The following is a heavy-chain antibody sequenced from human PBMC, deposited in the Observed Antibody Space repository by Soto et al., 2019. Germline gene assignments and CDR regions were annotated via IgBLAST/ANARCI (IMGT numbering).Heavy chain of an antibody. CDR1: GFTFSDYY. D-gene: IGHD3-22*01. CDR3: ARDRHYYDSSGYYYGGECWFDP. Sequence: QVQLVESGGGLVKPGGSLRLSCAASGFTFSDYYMSWIRQAPGKGLAWVSYISSSGSTIYYADSVKGRFTISRDNAKNSLYLQMNSLRAEDTAVYYCARDRHYYDSSGYYYGGECWFDPWGQGTLVTVSS. V-gene: IGHV3-11*01. CDR2: ISSSGSTI. J-gene: IGHJ5*02.